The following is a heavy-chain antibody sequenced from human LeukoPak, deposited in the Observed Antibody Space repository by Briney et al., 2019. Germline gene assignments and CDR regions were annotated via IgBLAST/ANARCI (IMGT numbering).Heavy chain of an antibody. CDR2: IYYSGST. CDR3: ARAHDSKARALVTDAFDI. CDR1: GGSISSHY. J-gene: IGHJ3*02. V-gene: IGHV4-59*11. D-gene: IGHD5-18*01. Sequence: SETLSLTCTVSGGSISSHYWSWIRQPPGKGLEWIGYIYYSGSTNYNPSLKSRVTISVDTSKNQFSLKLSSVTAADTAVYYCARAHDSKARALVTDAFDIWGQGTMVTVSS.